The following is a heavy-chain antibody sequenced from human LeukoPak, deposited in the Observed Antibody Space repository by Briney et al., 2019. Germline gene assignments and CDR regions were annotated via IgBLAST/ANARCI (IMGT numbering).Heavy chain of an antibody. CDR2: IYDSGIT. V-gene: IGHV4-4*09. J-gene: IGHJ1*01. D-gene: IGHD2-15*01. Sequence: KSSETLSLTCTVSGDSVTSGYWSWIRQPPGKGLEWIGYIYDSGITDYNPSLKSRLTISVGTSNNQFSLNLSSVTAADTAVYYCAGRGHRYSRDWGQGILVTVSS. CDR3: AGRGHRYSRD. CDR1: GDSVTSGY.